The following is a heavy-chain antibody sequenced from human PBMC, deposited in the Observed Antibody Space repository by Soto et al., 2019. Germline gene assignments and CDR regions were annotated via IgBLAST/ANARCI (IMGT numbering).Heavy chain of an antibody. Sequence: GGSLRLSCAASGFSVSSYHMSWVRQAPGKGLEWVSLIYSDGRSYYAGSVKGRFTVSRDQSKSTLYLQVKSLRAEDTAVYYCVRAGCRGGSCYYYYYGMEVWGQGTTVTVSS. D-gene: IGHD2-15*01. V-gene: IGHV3-66*01. CDR3: VRAGCRGGSCYYYYYGMEV. CDR1: GFSVSSYH. CDR2: IYSDGRS. J-gene: IGHJ6*02.